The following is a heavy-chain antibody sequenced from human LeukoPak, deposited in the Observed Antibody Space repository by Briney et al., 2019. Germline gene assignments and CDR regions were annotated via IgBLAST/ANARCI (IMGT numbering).Heavy chain of an antibody. CDR3: AKERDYDFWSGYLNSFDY. CDR1: GFTFSSYA. J-gene: IGHJ4*02. V-gene: IGHV3-23*01. Sequence: PGGSLRLSCAASGFTFSSYAMGWVRQAPGKGLEWVSAISGSGGSTYYADSVKGRFTISRDNSKNTLYLQMNSLRAEDTAVYYCAKERDYDFWSGYLNSFDYWGQGTLVTVSS. CDR2: ISGSGGST. D-gene: IGHD3-3*01.